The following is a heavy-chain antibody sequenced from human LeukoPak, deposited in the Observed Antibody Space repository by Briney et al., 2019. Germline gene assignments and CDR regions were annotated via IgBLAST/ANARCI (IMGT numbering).Heavy chain of an antibody. CDR1: GFTFSSYS. Sequence: PGGSLRLSCAASGFTFSSYSMNWVRQAPGKGLEWVSSISSSSSYIYYADSVKGRFTISRDNAKNSLYLQMNSLRAEDTAVYYCARDSSSGPHDAFDIWGQGTMVTVSS. D-gene: IGHD6-19*01. CDR2: ISSSSSYI. CDR3: ARDSSSGPHDAFDI. V-gene: IGHV3-21*01. J-gene: IGHJ3*02.